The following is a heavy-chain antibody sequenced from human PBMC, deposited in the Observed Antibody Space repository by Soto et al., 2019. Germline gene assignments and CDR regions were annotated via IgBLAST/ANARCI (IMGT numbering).Heavy chain of an antibody. CDR2: IYYSGST. CDR3: ARDSPRIKPYCSSTSCPYYYGMDV. D-gene: IGHD2-2*01. J-gene: IGHJ6*02. CDR1: GGSISSYY. Sequence: SETLSLTCTVSGGSISSYYWSWIRQPPGKGLEWIGYIYYSGSTNYNPSLKSRVTISVDTSKNQSSLKLSSVTAADTAVYYCARDSPRIKPYCSSTSCPYYYGMDVWGQGTTVTVSS. V-gene: IGHV4-59*01.